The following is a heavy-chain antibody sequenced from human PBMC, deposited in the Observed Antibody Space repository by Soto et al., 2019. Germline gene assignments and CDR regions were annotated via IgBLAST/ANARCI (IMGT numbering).Heavy chain of an antibody. CDR3: AREGSTYCSGGSCYSEGWFDP. J-gene: IGHJ5*02. D-gene: IGHD2-15*01. V-gene: IGHV1-8*01. Sequence: GASVKVSCKASGYTFTSYDINWVRQATGQGLEWMGWMNPNSGNTGYAQKFQGRVTMTRNTSISTAYMELSSLRSEDTAVYYCAREGSTYCSGGSCYSEGWFDPWGQGTLVTVLL. CDR1: GYTFTSYD. CDR2: MNPNSGNT.